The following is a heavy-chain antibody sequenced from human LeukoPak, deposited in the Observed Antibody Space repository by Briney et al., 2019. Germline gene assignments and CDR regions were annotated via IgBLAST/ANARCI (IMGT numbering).Heavy chain of an antibody. CDR2: IKQDGSEK. CDR1: GFTFSNYW. D-gene: IGHD1-7*01. Sequence: GGSLRLSCAASGFTFSNYWMSWVRQAPGKGLEWVANIKQDGSEKYYVNSVKGRFTISRDNAENSLYLQMNSLRAEDTAIYYCAREDDWNYEDYWGQGTLVTVSS. V-gene: IGHV3-7*01. J-gene: IGHJ4*02. CDR3: AREDDWNYEDY.